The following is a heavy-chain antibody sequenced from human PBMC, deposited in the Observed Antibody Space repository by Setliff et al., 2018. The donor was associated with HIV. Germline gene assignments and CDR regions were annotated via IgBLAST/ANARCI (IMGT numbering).Heavy chain of an antibody. CDR2: ISYDGSRT. J-gene: IGHJ4*02. Sequence: PGGSLRLSCVASGFTFRDFAMYWVCQAPGKGPEWLSAISYDGSRTHYADSVKGRFTISRDNSKNTLYLYPNSLRREDTAVYYCASAGIPTGGRSTSFDYWGQGALVTVSS. CDR3: ASAGIPTGGRSTSFDY. D-gene: IGHD3-16*01. CDR1: GFTFRDFA. V-gene: IGHV3-30*04.